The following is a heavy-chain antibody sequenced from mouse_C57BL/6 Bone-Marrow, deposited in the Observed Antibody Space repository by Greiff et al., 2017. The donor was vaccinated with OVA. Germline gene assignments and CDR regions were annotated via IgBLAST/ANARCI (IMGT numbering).Heavy chain of an antibody. J-gene: IGHJ3*01. CDR1: GYTFTSYG. CDR2: IYPRSGNT. Sequence: VMLVESGAELARPGASVKLSCKASGYTFTSYGISWVKQRTGQGLEWIGEIYPRSGNTYYNEKFKGKATLTADKSSSTAYMELRSLTSEDSAVYFCAREGDYYGPWFAYWGQGTLVTVSA. V-gene: IGHV1-81*01. CDR3: AREGDYYGPWFAY. D-gene: IGHD1-2*01.